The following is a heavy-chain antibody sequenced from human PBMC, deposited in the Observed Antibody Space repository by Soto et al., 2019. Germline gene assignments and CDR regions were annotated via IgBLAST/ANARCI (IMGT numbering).Heavy chain of an antibody. V-gene: IGHV1-69*08. J-gene: IGHJ6*03. CDR2: IIPILGIA. CDR1: GGTFSSYT. Sequence: QVQLVQSGAEVKKPGSSVKISCKASGGTFSSYTISWVRQAPGQGLEWMGRIIPILGIANYAQKFQGRVTITADKSTSTAYMELSSLRSEDTDVYYCAREGYCSSTSCYEHYYYYYMDVWGKGTTVTVSS. CDR3: AREGYCSSTSCYEHYYYYYMDV. D-gene: IGHD2-2*01.